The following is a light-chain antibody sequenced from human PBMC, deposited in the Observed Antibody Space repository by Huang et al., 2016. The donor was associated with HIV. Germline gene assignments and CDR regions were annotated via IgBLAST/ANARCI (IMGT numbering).Light chain of an antibody. CDR2: AAS. V-gene: IGKV3-15*01. CDR1: QIVSCH. J-gene: IGKJ3*01. Sequence: ETVMTQSPVTLSVSPGDRASLSCRSSQIVSCHLAWYQQKPGQAPRLLIYAASTRATGVPARFSGSGAGTEFTLTISTLQSEDSAVYYCQQYNDFRSTFGPGTRVEIK. CDR3: QQYNDFRST.